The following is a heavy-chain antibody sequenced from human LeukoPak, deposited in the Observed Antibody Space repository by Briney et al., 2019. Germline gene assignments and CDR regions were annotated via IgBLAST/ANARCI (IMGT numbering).Heavy chain of an antibody. D-gene: IGHD2-15*01. Sequence: SETLSLTCTVSGGSISSYYWSWIRQPPGKGLEWIGYIYYSGSTNYNPSLKSRVTISVDTSKNQFSLKLSSVTAADTAVYYCARGYCSGGSCQPFDYWGQGTLVTVSP. CDR3: ARGYCSGGSCQPFDY. CDR2: IYYSGST. CDR1: GGSISSYY. V-gene: IGHV4-59*01. J-gene: IGHJ4*02.